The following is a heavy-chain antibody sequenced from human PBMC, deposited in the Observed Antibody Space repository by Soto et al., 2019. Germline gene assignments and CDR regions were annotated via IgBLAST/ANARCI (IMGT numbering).Heavy chain of an antibody. J-gene: IGHJ6*02. D-gene: IGHD4-4*01. CDR3: ASVNTVRSWYYDGMDI. CDR1: GFTFSAFG. V-gene: IGHV3-33*03. CDR2: IRHDGSND. Sequence: QLHLVESGGGVVQPGASVRLSCEASGFTFSAFGMHWVRQAPGKGLEWVAGIRHDGSNDYYSDFAKGRLTISRDNSRDTLYLQINSLRADDSAVYYCASVNTVRSWYYDGMDIWGQGTTVTVSS.